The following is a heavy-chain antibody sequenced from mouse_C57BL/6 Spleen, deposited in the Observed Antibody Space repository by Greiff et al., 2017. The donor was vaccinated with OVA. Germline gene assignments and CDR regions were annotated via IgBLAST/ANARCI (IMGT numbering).Heavy chain of an antibody. CDR1: GFSLTSYG. V-gene: IGHV2-6*01. Sequence: VQLQQSGPGLVAPSQSLSITCTVSGFSLTSYGVDWVRQSPGKGLEWLGVIWGVGSTNYNSALKSRLSISKDNSKSQVFLKMNSLQTDDTAMYYCARVVYYDYDGYAMDYWGQGTSVTVSS. CDR2: IWGVGST. CDR3: ARVVYYDYDGYAMDY. D-gene: IGHD2-4*01. J-gene: IGHJ4*01.